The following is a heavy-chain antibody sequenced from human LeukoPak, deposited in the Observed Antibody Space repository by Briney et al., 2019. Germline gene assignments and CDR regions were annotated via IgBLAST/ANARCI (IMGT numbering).Heavy chain of an antibody. J-gene: IGHJ4*02. CDR2: FDPEDGET. D-gene: IGHD2-2*01. CDR3: ATTPLGYCSSTSCYSLDY. CDR1: GYTLTELS. Sequence: AASVNVSCKVSGYTLTELSMHWVRQAPGKGLEWMGGFDPEDGETIYAQKFQGRVTMTEDTSTDTAYMELSSLRSEDTAVYYCATTPLGYCSSTSCYSLDYWGQGTLVTVSS. V-gene: IGHV1-24*01.